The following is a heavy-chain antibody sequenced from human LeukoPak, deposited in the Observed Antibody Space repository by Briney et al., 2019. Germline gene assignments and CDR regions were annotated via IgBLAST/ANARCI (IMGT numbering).Heavy chain of an antibody. D-gene: IGHD4-17*01. CDR3: ARDYGDRTQFDY. V-gene: IGHV4-61*02. CDR2: IYTSGST. CDR1: GGSISSSSYY. Sequence: SETLSLTCTVSGGSISSSSYYWGWIRQPAGKGLEWIGRIYTSGSTNYNPSLKSRVTMSVDTSKNQFSLKLSSVTAADTAVYYCARDYGDRTQFDYWGQGTLVTVSS. J-gene: IGHJ4*02.